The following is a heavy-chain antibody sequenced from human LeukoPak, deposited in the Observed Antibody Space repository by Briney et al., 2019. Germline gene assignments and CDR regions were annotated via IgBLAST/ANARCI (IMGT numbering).Heavy chain of an antibody. CDR1: GFTFSTYA. V-gene: IGHV3-23*01. CDR3: AKDLTPDGLFELDY. J-gene: IGHJ4*02. D-gene: IGHD3-9*01. CDR2: ITGDGRTI. Sequence: GGSLRLSCAASGFTFSTYAMDWVSQAPGKGLEWVSLITGDGRTIYYADSVKGRFTISRDNSKNILYLQMNSLRADDTAVYYCAKDLTPDGLFELDYWGQGTLVTVSS.